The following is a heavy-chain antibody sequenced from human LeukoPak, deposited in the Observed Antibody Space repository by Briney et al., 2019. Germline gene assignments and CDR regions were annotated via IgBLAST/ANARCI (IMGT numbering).Heavy chain of an antibody. CDR1: GFTFSSYW. J-gene: IGHJ2*01. D-gene: IGHD1-26*01. CDR3: ARVVGAGYFDL. CDR2: INQDGSGK. Sequence: PGGSLRLSCAASGFTFSSYWMSWVRQAPGKGLEWVANINQDGSGKYYVDSVKGRFTISRDNAKNSLYLQMNSLRAEDTAVYYCARVVGAGYFDLWGRDTLVTVSS. V-gene: IGHV3-7*01.